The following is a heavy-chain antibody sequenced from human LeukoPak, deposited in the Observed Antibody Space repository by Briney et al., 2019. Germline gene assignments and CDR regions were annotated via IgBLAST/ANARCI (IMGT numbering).Heavy chain of an antibody. Sequence: GGSLRLSYAASGFTFSSYSMNWVRQAPGKGLEWVSSISSSSSYIYYADSVKGRFTIPRDNAKNSLYLQMNSLRAEDTAVYYCARDGYSYGLYFDYWGQGTLVTVSS. CDR2: ISSSSSYI. V-gene: IGHV3-21*01. CDR1: GFTFSSYS. CDR3: ARDGYSYGLYFDY. D-gene: IGHD5-18*01. J-gene: IGHJ4*02.